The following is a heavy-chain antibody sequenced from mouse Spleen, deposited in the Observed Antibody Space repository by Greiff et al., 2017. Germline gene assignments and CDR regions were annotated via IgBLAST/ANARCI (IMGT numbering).Heavy chain of an antibody. CDR1: GYTFTTYP. V-gene: IGHV1-47*01. CDR2: FHPYNDDT. D-gene: IGHD3-1*01. J-gene: IGHJ4*01. Sequence: VMLVESGAELVKPGASVKMSCKASGYTFTTYPIEWMKQNHGKSLEWIGNFHPYNDDTKYNEKFKGKATLTVEKSSSTVYLELSRLTSDDSAVYYCARGGDSGDYAMDYWGQGTSVTVSS. CDR3: ARGGDSGDYAMDY.